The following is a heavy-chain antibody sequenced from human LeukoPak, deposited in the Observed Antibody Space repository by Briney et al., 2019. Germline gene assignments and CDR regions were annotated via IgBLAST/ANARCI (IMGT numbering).Heavy chain of an antibody. CDR1: GGSISSYY. V-gene: IGHV4-59*01. D-gene: IGHD3-3*01. J-gene: IGHJ5*02. CDR3: ARGHGEYYDFWSGYYTYWFDP. CDR2: IYYSGST. Sequence: SETLSLTCTVSGGSISSYYWSWIRQPPGKGLEWIGYIYYSGSTNYNPSLKSRVTISVDTSKNQFSLKLSSVTAADTAVYYCARGHGEYYDFWSGYYTYWFDPWGQGTLVTVSS.